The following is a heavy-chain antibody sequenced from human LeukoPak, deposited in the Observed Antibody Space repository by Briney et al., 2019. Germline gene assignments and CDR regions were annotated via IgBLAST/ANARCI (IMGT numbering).Heavy chain of an antibody. CDR1: GGSISSHY. V-gene: IGHV4-59*11. CDR3: ARGAGFDP. J-gene: IGHJ5*02. Sequence: SETLSLTCTVSGGSISSHYWSWIRQPPGKGLEWIVYIYYSGSTNYNPSLKSRVTISVDTSKNQFSLKLSSVTAADTAVYYCARGAGFDPWGQGTLVTVSS. CDR2: IYYSGST.